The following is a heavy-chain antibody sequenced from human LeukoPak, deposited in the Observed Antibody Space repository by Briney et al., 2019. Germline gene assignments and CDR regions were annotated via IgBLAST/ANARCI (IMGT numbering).Heavy chain of an antibody. CDR2: ISHDGNSK. CDR1: GFTLSTYG. D-gene: IGHD2-2*01. CDR3: VSFYETY. V-gene: IGHV3-30*03. J-gene: IGHJ4*02. Sequence: GGSLRLSCAASGFTLSTYGMHWVRQAPGKGLEWVAMISHDGNSKQYADFAKGRFTISKDDAKNTVYLQMNNLRAEDTAVYYCVSFYETYWGRGTLVTVSS.